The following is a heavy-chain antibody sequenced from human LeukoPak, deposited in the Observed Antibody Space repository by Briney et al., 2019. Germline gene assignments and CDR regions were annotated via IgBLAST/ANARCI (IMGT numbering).Heavy chain of an antibody. V-gene: IGHV3-15*07. CDR1: GFTFSNAW. CDR2: IKSKTDGGTT. J-gene: IGHJ4*02. D-gene: IGHD3-22*01. CDR3: TTEYYYDSSGYFGFDY. Sequence: GGSLRLSCAASGFTFSNAWMNWVRQAPGKGLGWVGRIKSKTDGGTTDYAAPVKGRFTISRDDSKNTLYLQMNSLKTEDTAVYYCTTEYYYDSSGYFGFDYWGQGTLVTVSS.